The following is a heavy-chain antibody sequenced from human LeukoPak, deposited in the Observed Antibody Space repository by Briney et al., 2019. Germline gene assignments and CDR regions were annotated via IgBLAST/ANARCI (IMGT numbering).Heavy chain of an antibody. V-gene: IGHV4-59*01. CDR2: IYYSGST. J-gene: IGHJ4*02. D-gene: IGHD6-6*01. CDR1: GGSISSYY. Sequence: SETLSLTCTVSGGSISSYYWSWIRQPPGKGLEWIGYIYYSGSTNYNPSLKSRVTISVDTSKNQFSLKLSSVTAADTAVYYCAREGIAARYFDYWGQGTLVTVSS. CDR3: AREGIAARYFDY.